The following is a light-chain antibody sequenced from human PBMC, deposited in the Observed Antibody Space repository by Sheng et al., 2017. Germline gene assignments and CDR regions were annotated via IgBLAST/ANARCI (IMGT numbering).Light chain of an antibody. CDR2: GAS. J-gene: IGKJ1*01. CDR1: QSVSTN. Sequence: EIVLTQSPATLSLSPGERATLSCRVSQSVSTNLAWYQQKPGQAPRLLIFGASTRATGIPTRFSGSGSGTAFTLTISGLQSEDFGVYYCQQYSNWGTFGQGTKVEIK. CDR3: QQYSNWGT. V-gene: IGKV3-15*01.